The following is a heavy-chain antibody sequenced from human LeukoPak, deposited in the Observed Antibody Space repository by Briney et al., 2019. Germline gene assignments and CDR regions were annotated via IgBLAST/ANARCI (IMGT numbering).Heavy chain of an antibody. D-gene: IGHD3-10*01. CDR3: ARAPYYGSGSLLYNWFDP. J-gene: IGHJ5*02. CDR1: GGTFSNYA. V-gene: IGHV1-18*01. CDR2: ISAYNGNT. Sequence: ASVKVSCKASGGTFSNYAISWVRQAPGQGLEWMGWISAYNGNTNYAQKLQGRVTMTTDTSTSTAYMELRSLRSDDTAVYYCARAPYYGSGSLLYNWFDPWGQGTLVTVSS.